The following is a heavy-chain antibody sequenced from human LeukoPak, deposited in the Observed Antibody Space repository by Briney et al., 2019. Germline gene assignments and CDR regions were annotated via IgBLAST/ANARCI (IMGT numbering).Heavy chain of an antibody. CDR3: ARRLLWFGESISSASYYFDY. CDR1: GGSISSYY. V-gene: IGHV4-59*01. D-gene: IGHD3-10*01. Sequence: SETLSLTCTVSGGSISSYYWSWIRQPPGKGLEWIGYIYYSGSTNYNPSIKSRVTISVDTSKNQFSLKLSSVTAADTAVYYCARRLLWFGESISSASYYFDYWGQGTLVTVSS. CDR2: IYYSGST. J-gene: IGHJ4*02.